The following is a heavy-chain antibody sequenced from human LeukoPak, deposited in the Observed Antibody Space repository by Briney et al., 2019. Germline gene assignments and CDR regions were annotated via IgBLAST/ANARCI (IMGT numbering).Heavy chain of an antibody. CDR2: MNPNSGNT. V-gene: IGHV1-8*01. D-gene: IGHD6-6*01. CDR3: ARDPGSSSSGGYYYGMDV. J-gene: IGHJ6*02. CDR1: GYTFTSYD. Sequence: ASVKVSCKASGYTFTSYDINWVRQATGQGLEWMGWMNPNSGNTGYAQKFQGRVTMTRNTSISTAYMELSSLRSEDTAVYYCARDPGSSSSGGYYYGMDVWGQGTTVTVSS.